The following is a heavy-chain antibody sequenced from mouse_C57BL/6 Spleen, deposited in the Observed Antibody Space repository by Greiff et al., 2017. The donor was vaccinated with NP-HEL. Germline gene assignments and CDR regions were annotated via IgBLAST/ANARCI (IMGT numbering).Heavy chain of an antibody. J-gene: IGHJ3*01. Sequence: VQLQQSGPELVKPGASVKMSCKASGYTFTDYNMHWVKQSHGKSLEWIGYINPNNGGTSYNQKFKGKATLTVNKSSSTAYMELRSLTSEDSAVYYCASYYYGSSLAYWGQGTLVTVSA. CDR2: INPNNGGT. CDR1: GYTFTDYN. V-gene: IGHV1-22*01. D-gene: IGHD1-1*01. CDR3: ASYYYGSSLAY.